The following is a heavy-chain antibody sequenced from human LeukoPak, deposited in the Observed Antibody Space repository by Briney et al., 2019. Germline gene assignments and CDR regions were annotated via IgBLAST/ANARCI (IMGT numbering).Heavy chain of an antibody. CDR3: AELGITMIGGV. D-gene: IGHD3-10*02. CDR1: GFTFSSYE. J-gene: IGHJ6*04. CDR2: ISSSGSTI. Sequence: GGSLRLSCAASGFTFSSYEMNWVRQTPGKGLEWVSYISSSGSTIYYADSVKGRFTISRDNAKNSLYMQMNSLRAEDTAVYYCAELGITMIGGVWGKGTTVTISS. V-gene: IGHV3-48*03.